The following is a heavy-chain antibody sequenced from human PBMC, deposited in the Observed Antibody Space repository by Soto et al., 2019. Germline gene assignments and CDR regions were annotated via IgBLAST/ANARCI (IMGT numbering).Heavy chain of an antibody. CDR1: GGSFSGYY. Sequence: QVQLQQWGAGLLKPSETLSLTCAVYGGSFSGYYWSWIRQPPGKGLEWIGEINHSGSTNYNPSLKSRVTISVDTSKNQFSLKLSSVTAADTAVYYCARGDGVVVVGAYYFDYWGQGTLVTVSS. V-gene: IGHV4-34*01. J-gene: IGHJ4*02. CDR2: INHSGST. CDR3: ARGDGVVVVGAYYFDY. D-gene: IGHD2-15*01.